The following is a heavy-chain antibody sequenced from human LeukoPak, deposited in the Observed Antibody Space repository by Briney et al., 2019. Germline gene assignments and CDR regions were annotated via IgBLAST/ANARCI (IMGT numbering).Heavy chain of an antibody. CDR1: GGSISSYY. CDR3: ARERPVAATVFFDY. V-gene: IGHV4-4*07. Sequence: SETLSLTCTVSGGSISSYYWSWIRQPAGKGLEWIGRIHTSGSTNYNPSLKSRVTMSVDTSKNQFSLKLSSVTAADTAVYYCARERPVAATVFFDYWGQGTLVTVSS. D-gene: IGHD2-15*01. J-gene: IGHJ4*02. CDR2: IHTSGST.